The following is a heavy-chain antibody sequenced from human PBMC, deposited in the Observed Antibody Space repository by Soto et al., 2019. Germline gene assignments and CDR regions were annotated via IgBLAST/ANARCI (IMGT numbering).Heavy chain of an antibody. CDR1: GFTFSNAW. J-gene: IGHJ5*02. V-gene: IGHV3-15*01. D-gene: IGHD6-6*01. Sequence: EVQLVESGGGLVKPGRSLRLSCAASGFTFSNAWMSWVRQAPGKGLEWVGSIKSKTDGGTTDYAAPVKGRFTISRDDSKKTLYLQMNSLKTEYTAVYYCTTVPYYSTSLHLFYTWGQGTLVTVSS. CDR2: IKSKTDGGTT. CDR3: TTVPYYSTSLHLFYT.